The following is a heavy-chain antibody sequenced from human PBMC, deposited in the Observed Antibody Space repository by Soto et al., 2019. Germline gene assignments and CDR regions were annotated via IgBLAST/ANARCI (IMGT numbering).Heavy chain of an antibody. CDR3: ARAGYSSSQGDYFYGMDV. Sequence: QVQLVESGGGVVQPGRSLRLSCAASGFSFSAYTMHWVRQVPGKGLEWVAVISFGGNSKYYADSGKGRFTISRDNSDNTLYLQMNNLREDDTALYYCARAGYSSSQGDYFYGMDVWCQGTTVTVSS. CDR1: GFSFSAYT. D-gene: IGHD6-13*01. V-gene: IGHV3-30-3*01. J-gene: IGHJ6*02. CDR2: ISFGGNSK.